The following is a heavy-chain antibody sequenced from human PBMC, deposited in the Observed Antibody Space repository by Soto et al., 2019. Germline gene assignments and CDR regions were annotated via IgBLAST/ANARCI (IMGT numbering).Heavy chain of an antibody. CDR1: GDSIRSSSY. V-gene: IGHV4-39*01. J-gene: IGHJ6*02. CDR2: IYSTGNT. CDR3: RRSSRYSTDV. Sequence: QLQLQESGPGLVKPSETLSLTCTVSGDSIRSSSYWGWIRQPPGKGLEWSGSIYSTGNTYYNPSLNSQVNISVDTSKNQSSLNVISVTAADTAVYYCRRSSRYSTDVWGQGTTVTVSS. D-gene: IGHD6-13*01.